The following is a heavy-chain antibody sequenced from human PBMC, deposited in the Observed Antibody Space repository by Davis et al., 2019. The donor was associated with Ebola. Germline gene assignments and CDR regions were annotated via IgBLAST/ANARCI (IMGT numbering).Heavy chain of an antibody. CDR3: TRTTRDSGWFIDF. CDR1: GGSFSGYY. Sequence: MPSETLSLTCAVYGGSFSGYYWSWIRQPPGKGLEWIGEINHSGSTNYNPSLKSRVIISVDTSKNQFSLKLSSVTAADTAVYYCTRTTRDSGWFIDFWGRGTRVTVSS. V-gene: IGHV4-34*01. CDR2: INHSGST. D-gene: IGHD6-19*01. J-gene: IGHJ4*02.